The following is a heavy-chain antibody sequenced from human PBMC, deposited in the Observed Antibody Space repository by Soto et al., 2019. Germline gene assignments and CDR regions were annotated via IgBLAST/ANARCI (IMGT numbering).Heavy chain of an antibody. CDR3: ARDGRWLQKLDY. CDR1: GGSVSSGSYY. D-gene: IGHD4-4*01. V-gene: IGHV4-61*01. J-gene: IGHJ4*02. Sequence: SETLSLTCTVSGGSVSSGSYYWSWIRQPPGKGLEWIGYIYYSGSTNYNPSLKSRVTISVDTSKNQFSLKLSSVTAVDTAVYYCARDGRWLQKLDYWGQGTLVTVSS. CDR2: IYYSGST.